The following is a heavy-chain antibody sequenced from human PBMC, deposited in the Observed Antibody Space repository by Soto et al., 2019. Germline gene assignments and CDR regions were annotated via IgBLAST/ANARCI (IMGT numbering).Heavy chain of an antibody. J-gene: IGHJ4*02. Sequence: SLTLTCAFSGFSLTTTHMGVAWIRQPPGKALEWLALIYWDDDKRYSPSLKNRLAISKDTSRNRVVLTITNMNPEDTGTYFCAHAGDYDLLSFDHWGPGTLVTVSS. D-gene: IGHD4-17*01. CDR2: IYWDDDK. V-gene: IGHV2-5*02. CDR3: AHAGDYDLLSFDH. CDR1: GFSLTTTHMG.